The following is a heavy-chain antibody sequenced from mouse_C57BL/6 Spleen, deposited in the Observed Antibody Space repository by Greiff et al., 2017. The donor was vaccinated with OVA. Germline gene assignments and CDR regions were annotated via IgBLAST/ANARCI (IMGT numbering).Heavy chain of an antibody. CDR2: INYDGSST. CDR3: ARDNYEDAMDD. V-gene: IGHV5-16*01. Sequence: EVKLVESEGGLVQPGSSMKLSCTASGFTFSDYYMAWVRQVPDKGLEWVANINYDGSSTYYLDSLKSRFIISGDNAKNILYRQMSSLKSEDTATYYCARDNYEDAMDDWGQGTSVTVSS. D-gene: IGHD2-1*01. J-gene: IGHJ4*01. CDR1: GFTFSDYY.